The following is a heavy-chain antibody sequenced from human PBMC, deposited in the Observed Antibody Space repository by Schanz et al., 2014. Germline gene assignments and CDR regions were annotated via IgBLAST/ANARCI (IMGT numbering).Heavy chain of an antibody. V-gene: IGHV3-23*01. Sequence: EVQLLESGGGLVQPGGSLRLSCAASKFTFSNYAMSWVRQAPGKGLEWVSSISGSGGGTYYADSVKGRFTVSRDNSKNTLYLQMNSLRAGDTAVYYCARGRRGDCRRTSCTYYFDYWGQGTLVTVSS. CDR3: ARGRRGDCRRTSCTYYFDY. CDR1: KFTFSNYA. D-gene: IGHD2-2*01. CDR2: ISGSGGGT. J-gene: IGHJ4*02.